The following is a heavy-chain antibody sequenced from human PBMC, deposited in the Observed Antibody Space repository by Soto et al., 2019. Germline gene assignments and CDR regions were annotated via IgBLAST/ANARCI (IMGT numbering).Heavy chain of an antibody. Sequence: ISSSSYYWGWIRQPPGKGLEWIGSIYYSGSTYYNPSLKSRVTISVDTSKNQFSLKLSSVTAADTAVYYCARLKMYYYGSGNNWFDPWGQGTLVTVS. CDR3: ARLKMYYYGSGNNWFDP. V-gene: IGHV4-39*01. D-gene: IGHD3-10*01. J-gene: IGHJ5*02. CDR1: ISSSSYY. CDR2: IYYSGST.